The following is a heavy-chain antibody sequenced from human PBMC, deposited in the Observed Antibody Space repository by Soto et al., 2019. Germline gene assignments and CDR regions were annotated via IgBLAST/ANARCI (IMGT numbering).Heavy chain of an antibody. Sequence: QVQLVESGGGVVQPGGSLSLSCAASGFTFSSYGMHWVRQAPGKGLEWVAIISYDGSNKYYADSVKGRFTISRDNSKNTLYLKMNSLRPEDTAVYYCAKDGDDVGYDRYFDYWGQGTLVTVSS. CDR3: AKDGDDVGYDRYFDY. CDR2: ISYDGSNK. D-gene: IGHD5-12*01. CDR1: GFTFSSYG. V-gene: IGHV3-30*18. J-gene: IGHJ4*02.